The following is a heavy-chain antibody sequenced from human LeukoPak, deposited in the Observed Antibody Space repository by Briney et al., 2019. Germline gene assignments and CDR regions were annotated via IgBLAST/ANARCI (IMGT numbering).Heavy chain of an antibody. CDR2: ISYDGTAE. CDR3: ARDWGGVVLMGGFDV. V-gene: IGHV3-30*04. J-gene: IGHJ4*02. CDR1: GFTFNNYA. Sequence: GTSLRLSCVASGFTFNNYAMNWVRQAPGQGLELLAGISYDGTAEYYGDSMKGRFNISRDKSKNTLFLEVNSLRTEDTAVFYCARDWGGVVLMGGFDVWGQGTQVIVSS. D-gene: IGHD3-3*01.